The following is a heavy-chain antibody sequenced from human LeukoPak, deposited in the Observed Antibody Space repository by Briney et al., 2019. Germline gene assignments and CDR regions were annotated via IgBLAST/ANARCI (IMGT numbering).Heavy chain of an antibody. D-gene: IGHD6-6*01. Sequence: PGGSLRLSCAASGFTFDRSWMSWVRQAPGKGLEWVANIKQDGSGVYYVDSVEGRFTVSRDNAKNSLSLQMNSLRGEDAAVYYCVRALGSSSSDFWGQGTLVTVSS. V-gene: IGHV3-7*01. CDR1: GFTFDRSW. CDR3: VRALGSSSSDF. CDR2: IKQDGSGV. J-gene: IGHJ4*02.